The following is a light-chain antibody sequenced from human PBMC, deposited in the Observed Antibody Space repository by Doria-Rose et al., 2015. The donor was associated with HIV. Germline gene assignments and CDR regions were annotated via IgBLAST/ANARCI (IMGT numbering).Light chain of an antibody. CDR3: HQYGTSWT. CDR2: DGS. V-gene: IGKV3-20*01. J-gene: IGKJ1*01. Sequence: TQPPGTLSLSPGERATLSCRASQSFSSTYLAWYQQKPGQAPSLLIYDGSTRATGISDRFSASGSGTDFTLTINRLEPEDFALYYCHQYGTSWTFGQGTKVEI. CDR1: QSFSSTY.